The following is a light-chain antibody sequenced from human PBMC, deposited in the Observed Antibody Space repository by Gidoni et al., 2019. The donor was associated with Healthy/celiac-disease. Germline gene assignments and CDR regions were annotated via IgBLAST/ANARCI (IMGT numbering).Light chain of an antibody. CDR2: KAS. J-gene: IGKJ1*01. CDR1: QSISSW. V-gene: IGKV1-5*03. CDR3: QQYNSYSRP. Sequence: DIPMNQSPSTLSASVGDRVTITFRASQSISSWLAWYQQKPGKAPKLLIYKASSLESGVPSRFSGSGSGTEFTLTISSLQPDDFATYYCQQYNSYSRPFXQXTKVEIK.